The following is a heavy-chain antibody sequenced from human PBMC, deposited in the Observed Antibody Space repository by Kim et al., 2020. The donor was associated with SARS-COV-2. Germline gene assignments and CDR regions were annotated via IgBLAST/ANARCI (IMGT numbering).Heavy chain of an antibody. Sequence: SETLSLTCAVSGGSISSSNWWCWVRQPPGKGLEWIGEIYHSGSTNYNPSLKSRVTISVDKSKNQFSLKLSSVTAADTAVYYCARDRIAAAGMYYHYGMDVWGQGTTVTVSS. J-gene: IGHJ6*02. CDR1: GGSISSSNW. V-gene: IGHV4-4*02. D-gene: IGHD6-13*01. CDR3: ARDRIAAAGMYYHYGMDV. CDR2: IYHSGST.